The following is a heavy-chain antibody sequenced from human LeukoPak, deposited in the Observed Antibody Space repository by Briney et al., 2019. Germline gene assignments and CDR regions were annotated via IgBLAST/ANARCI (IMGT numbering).Heavy chain of an antibody. CDR2: MHYSGNT. D-gene: IGHD1-26*01. Sequence: SETLSLTCTVSGGSISSGDYYWTWIRQPPEKGLEWIGYMHYSGNTYYNPSIKSRLTISVDTSKNQFSLKMSSVTAADTAVYYCARHLSGSSWFDPWGQGTLVTVSS. V-gene: IGHV4-30-4*08. CDR1: GGSISSGDYY. J-gene: IGHJ5*02. CDR3: ARHLSGSSWFDP.